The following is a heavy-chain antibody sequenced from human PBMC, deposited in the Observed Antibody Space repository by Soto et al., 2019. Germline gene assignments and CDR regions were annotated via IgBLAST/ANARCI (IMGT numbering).Heavy chain of an antibody. CDR1: AGTPIQSD. J-gene: IGHJ5*02. Sequence: AQQKLPHTCTVSAGTPIQSDRNWSRQTPGKGLEWIGCVYYTGRTNVNPSFKSRVSMSVDTSKNQFSLNLNSATAADTATYYFAKEMTTIHFNSFDPLVRATLVT. CDR3: AKEMTTIHFNSFDP. V-gene: IGHV4-59*01. D-gene: IGHD4-4*01. CDR2: VYYTGRT.